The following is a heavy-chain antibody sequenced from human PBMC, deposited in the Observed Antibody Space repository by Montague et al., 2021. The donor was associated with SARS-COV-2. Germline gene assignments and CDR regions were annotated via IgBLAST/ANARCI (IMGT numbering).Heavy chain of an antibody. CDR3: ARIPVGSKYYFDF. CDR2: SYYRSKRKN. CDR1: GDSVSVKIAT. D-gene: IGHD2-2*01. V-gene: IGHV6-1*01. J-gene: IGHJ4*02. Sequence: CAISGDSVSVKIATCKWVRHTPESGLHRHRGSYYRSKRKNDYAESVKSRITIDPDTSKHQFSLHLNSVTPEDTAVYYCARIPVGSKYYFDFWGQGTLVTVSS.